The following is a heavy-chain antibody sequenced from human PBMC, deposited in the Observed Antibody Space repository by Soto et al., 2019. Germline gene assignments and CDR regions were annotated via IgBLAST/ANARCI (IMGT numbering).Heavy chain of an antibody. Sequence: SETLSLTCAVYGGSFSGYYWSWIRQPPGKGLEWIGEINHSGSTNYNPSLKSRVTISVDTSKNQFSLKLSSVTAADTAVYYCARGRYYYGSWGQGTLVTVSS. V-gene: IGHV4-34*01. J-gene: IGHJ4*02. CDR2: INHSGST. CDR3: ARGRYYYGS. CDR1: GGSFSGYY. D-gene: IGHD3-10*01.